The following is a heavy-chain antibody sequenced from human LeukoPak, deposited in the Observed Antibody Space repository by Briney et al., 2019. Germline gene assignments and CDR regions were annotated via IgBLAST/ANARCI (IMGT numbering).Heavy chain of an antibody. CDR1: GFTFSNAW. Sequence: GVSLRLSCAASGFTFSNAWMSWVRQSPGKGLEWVGRIKSKTDGGTTDYAAPVKGRFTISRDDSKNTLYLQMNSLKTEDTAVYYCTTTSIAVAGPFDYWGQGTLVTVSS. CDR3: TTTSIAVAGPFDY. CDR2: IKSKTDGGTT. V-gene: IGHV3-15*01. J-gene: IGHJ4*02. D-gene: IGHD6-19*01.